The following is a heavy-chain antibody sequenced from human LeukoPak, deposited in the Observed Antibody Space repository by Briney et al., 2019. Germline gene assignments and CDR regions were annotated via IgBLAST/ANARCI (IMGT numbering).Heavy chain of an antibody. CDR1: GLTVTSNG. CDR2: ISSNGVDT. Sequence: GGSLRLSCEASGLTVTSNGMHWVRQAPGKGLEDVSAISSNGVDTYYANSVKGRFIVSRDTSKNTVYLQMGSLRPEDMAVYYCARWTNSYFGLWGRGTLVTVSS. CDR3: ARWTNSYFGL. V-gene: IGHV3-64*01. D-gene: IGHD3/OR15-3a*01. J-gene: IGHJ2*01.